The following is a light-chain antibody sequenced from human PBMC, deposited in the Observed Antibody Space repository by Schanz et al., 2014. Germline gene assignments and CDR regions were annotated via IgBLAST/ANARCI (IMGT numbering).Light chain of an antibody. CDR1: TTDVGGYNY. CDR3: AAWDDSLNGLV. V-gene: IGLV2-14*03. J-gene: IGLJ3*02. Sequence: QSALTQPASVSGSPGQSITISCAGTTTDVGGYNYVSWYQQHPGKAPKLIIYDVTNRPSGVSHRFSGSKSGNTASLTISGLQAEDEADYYCAAWDDSLNGLVFGGGTKLTVL. CDR2: DVT.